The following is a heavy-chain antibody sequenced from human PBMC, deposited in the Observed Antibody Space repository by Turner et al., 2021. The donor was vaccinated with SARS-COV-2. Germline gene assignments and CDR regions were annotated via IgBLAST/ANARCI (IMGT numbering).Heavy chain of an antibody. CDR3: AREGGFSYDHDTFRM. Sequence: QVHLVQSGAEVRKPGASVKVSCKASGYTFTAYYIHWLRQAPGQGPEWMGCISPHSGDTNYSHKSQGRVTITRDTSINTAYMGLSRLRSDDTAVYYCAREGGFSYDHDTFRMWGQGTMVTVSS. V-gene: IGHV1-2*07. CDR1: GYTFTAYY. J-gene: IGHJ3*02. CDR2: ISPHSGDT. D-gene: IGHD3-16*01.